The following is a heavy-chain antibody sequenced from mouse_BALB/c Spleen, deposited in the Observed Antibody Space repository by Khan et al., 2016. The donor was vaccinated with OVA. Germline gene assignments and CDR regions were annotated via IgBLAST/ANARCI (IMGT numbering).Heavy chain of an antibody. CDR3: ARNAYMYDLTY. J-gene: IGHJ3*01. CDR1: GFSLTTYG. D-gene: IGHD2-14*01. V-gene: IGHV2-4-1*01. Sequence: QVQLKESGPGLLQPSQSLSITCTVSGFSLTTYGVHWVRQSPGKGLEWLGLIWSGGNTDYNAAFISRLSISKDNSKSQVFFKMNSLQADDTAIYYCARNAYMYDLTYWGQGTLVTVSA. CDR2: IWSGGNT.